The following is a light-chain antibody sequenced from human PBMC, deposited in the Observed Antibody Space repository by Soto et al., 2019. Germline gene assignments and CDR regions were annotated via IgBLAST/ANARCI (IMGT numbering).Light chain of an antibody. J-gene: IGKJ1*01. CDR2: DSN. CDR3: QQYNSHSPWT. Sequence: EIVLTQAPATLSVYPGERVAVSCSSSQGIGSTLAWYRQQPGQAPGLLIYDSNIRATGVPARFSGTRSGTEFTLTISSLQPDDFATYYCQQYNSHSPWTFGQGTKVDIK. CDR1: QGIGST. V-gene: IGKV3-15*01.